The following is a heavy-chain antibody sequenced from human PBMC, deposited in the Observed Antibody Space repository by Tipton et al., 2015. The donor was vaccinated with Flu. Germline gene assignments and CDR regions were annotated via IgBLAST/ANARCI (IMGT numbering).Heavy chain of an antibody. J-gene: IGHJ5*02. V-gene: IGHV1-2*06. CDR3: ARDYDFWSGYYSYNWFDP. CDR2: INPNSGGT. D-gene: IGHD3-3*01. CDR1: GYTFTGYY. Sequence: QLVQSGAEVKKPGASVKVSCKASGYTFTGYYMHWVRQAPGQGLEWMGRINPNSGGTNYAQKFQGRVTMTRDTSISTAYMELSRLRSDDTAVYYCARDYDFWSGYYSYNWFDPWGQGTLVTVSS.